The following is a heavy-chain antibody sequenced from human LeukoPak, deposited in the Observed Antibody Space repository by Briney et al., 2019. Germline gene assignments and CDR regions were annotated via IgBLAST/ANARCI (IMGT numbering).Heavy chain of an antibody. CDR2: ISAGGDST. J-gene: IGHJ6*02. CDR1: GLTFSNYA. CDR3: AMGGDYFYGMDV. Sequence: GGSLRLSCAASGLTFSNYAMSWVRQAPGKGLEWVSAISAGGDSTYYADSVKGRFTISRDNSKNTLYLQMNSLRAEDTAVYYCAMGGDYFYGMDVWGQGTTVTVTS. V-gene: IGHV3-23*01. D-gene: IGHD3-16*01.